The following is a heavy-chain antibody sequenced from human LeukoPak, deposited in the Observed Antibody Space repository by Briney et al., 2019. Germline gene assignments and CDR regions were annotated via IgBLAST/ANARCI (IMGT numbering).Heavy chain of an antibody. D-gene: IGHD5-18*01. CDR2: IYYSGST. J-gene: IGHJ4*02. V-gene: IGHV4-59*08. CDR1: GGSISSYY. CDR3: ARRGGYSYGYFDY. Sequence: PSETLSLTCTVSGGSISSYYWSWIRQPPGKGLEWIGYIYYSGSTNYNPSLKSRVTISVDTSKNQFSLKLSPVTAADTAVYYCARRGGYSYGYFDYRGQGTLVTVSS.